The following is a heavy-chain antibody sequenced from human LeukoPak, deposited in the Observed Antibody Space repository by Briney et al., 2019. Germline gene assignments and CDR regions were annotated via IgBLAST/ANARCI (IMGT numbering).Heavy chain of an antibody. CDR2: IGTAGDT. D-gene: IGHD3-10*01. V-gene: IGHV3-13*01. Sequence: GGSLRLSCAASGFTFSSYDMHWVRQATGKGLEWVSAIGTAGDTYYPGSVKGRFTISRENAKNSLYLQMNSLRAGDTAVYYCARFRGSDYYYYGMDVWGQGTTVTVSS. CDR3: ARFRGSDYYYYGMDV. CDR1: GFTFSSYD. J-gene: IGHJ6*02.